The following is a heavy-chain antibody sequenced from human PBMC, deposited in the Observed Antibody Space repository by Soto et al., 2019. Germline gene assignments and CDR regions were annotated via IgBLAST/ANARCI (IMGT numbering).Heavy chain of an antibody. CDR3: ATYGSQGGVVVPAATADYYGMDV. D-gene: IGHD2-2*01. CDR2: FDPEDGET. J-gene: IGHJ6*02. V-gene: IGHV1-24*01. Sequence: SGEVSFKVSGYTFTELAMHWVRQAPGKGLEWMGGFDPEDGETIYAQKFQGRVTMTEDTSTDTAYMELSSLRSEDTAVYYCATYGSQGGVVVPAATADYYGMDVWGQGTTVTVSS. CDR1: GYTFTELA.